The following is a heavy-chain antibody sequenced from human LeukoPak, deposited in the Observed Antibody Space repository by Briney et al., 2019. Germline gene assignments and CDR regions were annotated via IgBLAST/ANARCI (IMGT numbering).Heavy chain of an antibody. CDR1: GYTFTSYF. V-gene: IGHV1-46*01. Sequence: ASVKVSCTASGYTFTSYFIYWVRQAPGQGLEWMGIINPTGGGSTNYAQKFQGRVTMTRDTSTSTVYMELSSLRSEDTAVYYCARDRAAAGDFDYWGQGTLVTISS. J-gene: IGHJ4*02. D-gene: IGHD6-25*01. CDR2: INPTGGGST. CDR3: ARDRAAAGDFDY.